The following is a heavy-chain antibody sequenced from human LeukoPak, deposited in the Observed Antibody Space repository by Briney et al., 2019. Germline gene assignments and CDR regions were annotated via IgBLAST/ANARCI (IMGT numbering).Heavy chain of an antibody. J-gene: IGHJ6*03. D-gene: IGHD2-2*01. V-gene: IGHV1-2*02. CDR2: INPNSGGT. Sequence: ASVKVSCKASGYTFTGYYMHWVRQAPGQGLEWMGWINPNSGGTNYAQKFQGRVTMTRDTSISTAYMELSRLRSDDTAVYYCARNVYCSSTSCYYYYYKDVWGKGTTVTVSS. CDR1: GYTFTGYY. CDR3: ARNVYCSSTSCYYYYYKDV.